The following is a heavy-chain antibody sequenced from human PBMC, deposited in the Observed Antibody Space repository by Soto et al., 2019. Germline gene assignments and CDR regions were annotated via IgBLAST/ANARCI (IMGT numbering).Heavy chain of an antibody. J-gene: IGHJ4*02. V-gene: IGHV3-43*01. Sequence: ELQLVESGGVVVQPGGSLRLSCAASGFTFDDYTMHWLRQGPGKGLEWVSLINWDGDQTDYVDSVKGRFTISRDNNKNSLYLQMNSLRTEDTAFYYCARGVRVYEFWNGENFYFDDWAQGTLVTVSS. CDR2: INWDGDQT. D-gene: IGHD3-3*01. CDR1: GFTFDDYT. CDR3: ARGVRVYEFWNGENFYFDD.